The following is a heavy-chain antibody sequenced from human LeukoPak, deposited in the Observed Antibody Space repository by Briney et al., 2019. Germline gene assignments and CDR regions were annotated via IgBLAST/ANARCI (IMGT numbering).Heavy chain of an antibody. D-gene: IGHD6-13*01. J-gene: IGHJ5*02. V-gene: IGHV1-8*01. CDR1: GYTFTSYD. CDR2: MNPNSGNT. CDR3: ARGPYSTSWSNWFDP. Sequence: PGASVKVSCKASGYTFTSYDINWVRQATGQGLEWMGWMNPNSGNTGYAQEFQGRVTMTKNISISTAYMELSSLRSEDTAVYFCARGPYSTSWSNWFDPWGQGTLVTVSS.